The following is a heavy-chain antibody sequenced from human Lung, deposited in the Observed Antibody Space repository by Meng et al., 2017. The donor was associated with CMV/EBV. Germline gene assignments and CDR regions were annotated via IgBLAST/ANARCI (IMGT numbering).Heavy chain of an antibody. CDR1: GGPISSYY. D-gene: IGHD3-3*01. CDR3: AREVKESYDFWSGYNWFDP. CDR2: IYYSGST. Sequence: SXTLSLXCTAPGGPISSYYWSWIRQPPGKGLEWIGYIYYSGSTNYNPSLKSRVAISVDTSKNQSTLKLSSVTAADTAVYYCAREVKESYDFWSGYNWFDPWGQGTXVTVSS. V-gene: IGHV4-59*01. J-gene: IGHJ5*02.